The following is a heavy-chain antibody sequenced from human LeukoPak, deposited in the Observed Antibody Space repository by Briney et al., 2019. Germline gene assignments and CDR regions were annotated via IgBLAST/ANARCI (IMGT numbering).Heavy chain of an antibody. Sequence: GGSLRLSCAGSGFTFSDFEMNWVRQAPGKGLEWVSYISDSGGSSYYADSVKGRFTISRDNAKNSLYLQMNNLRAEDTAVYYCATSPGPLYGSGSPWGQGTLVIVSS. J-gene: IGHJ5*02. CDR2: ISDSGGSS. CDR1: GFTFSDFE. D-gene: IGHD3-10*01. V-gene: IGHV3-48*03. CDR3: ATSPGPLYGSGSP.